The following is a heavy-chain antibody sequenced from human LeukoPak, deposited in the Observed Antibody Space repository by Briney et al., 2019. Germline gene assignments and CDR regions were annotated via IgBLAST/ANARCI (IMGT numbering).Heavy chain of an antibody. CDR2: IIPIFGTA. CDR1: GGTFSSYA. Sequence: SVKVSCKASGGTFSSYAISWVLQAPGQGLEWMGGIIPIFGTANYAQKFQGRVTITTDESTSTAYMELSSLRSEDTAVYYCARIRSLGRDGYNSYYFDYWGQGTLVTVSS. V-gene: IGHV1-69*05. J-gene: IGHJ4*02. D-gene: IGHD5-24*01. CDR3: ARIRSLGRDGYNSYYFDY.